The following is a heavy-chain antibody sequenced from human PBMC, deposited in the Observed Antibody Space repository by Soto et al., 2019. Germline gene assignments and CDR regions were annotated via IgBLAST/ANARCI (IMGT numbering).Heavy chain of an antibody. CDR3: ASLGYDSSEGYYYYGMDV. Sequence: PGGSLRLSCAASGFTVSSNYMSWVRQAPGKGLEWVSVIYSGGSTYYADSVKGRFTISRDNSKNTLYLQMNSLRAEDTAVYYCASLGYDSSEGYYYYGMDVWGKGTTVTVSS. V-gene: IGHV3-53*01. CDR1: GFTVSSNY. D-gene: IGHD3-22*01. J-gene: IGHJ6*04. CDR2: IYSGGST.